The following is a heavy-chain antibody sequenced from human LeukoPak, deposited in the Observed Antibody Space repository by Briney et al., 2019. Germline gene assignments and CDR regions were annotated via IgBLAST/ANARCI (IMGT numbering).Heavy chain of an antibody. J-gene: IGHJ4*02. CDR3: ARDRVNDYGDD. V-gene: IGHV3-21*01. Sequence: GGSLRPSCAASGFTFSSYSMNWVRQAPGKGLEWVSSISSSSSYIYYADSVKGRFTISRDNAKNSLYLQMNSLRAEDTAVYYCARDRVNDYGDDWGQGTLVTVSS. CDR2: ISSSSSYI. D-gene: IGHD4-17*01. CDR1: GFTFSSYS.